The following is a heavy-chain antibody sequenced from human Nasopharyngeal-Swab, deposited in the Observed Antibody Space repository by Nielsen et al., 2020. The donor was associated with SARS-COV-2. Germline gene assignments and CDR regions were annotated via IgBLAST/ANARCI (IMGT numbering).Heavy chain of an antibody. Sequence: VRQAPGKGLEWVSVIYSGGSTYYADSVKGRFTISRDNAKNSLYLQMNSLRAEDTAVYYCARTVWIQLWYFDYWGQGTLVTVSS. CDR3: ARTVWIQLWYFDY. J-gene: IGHJ4*02. CDR2: IYSGGST. V-gene: IGHV3-53*01. D-gene: IGHD5-18*01.